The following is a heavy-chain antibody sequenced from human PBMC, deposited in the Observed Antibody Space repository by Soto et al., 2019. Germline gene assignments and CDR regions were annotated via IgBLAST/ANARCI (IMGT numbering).Heavy chain of an antibody. CDR2: IIPIFGTA. CDR1: GGTLSSYA. V-gene: IGHV1-69*13. J-gene: IGHJ6*02. Sequence: SVKVSCKASGGTLSSYAISWVRQAPGQGLEWMGGIIPIFGTANYAQKFQGRVTITADESTSTAYMELSSLRSEDTAVYYCAVKGSGTTGGYYYYYGMDVWGQGTTVTVSS. CDR3: AVKGSGTTGGYYYYYGMDV. D-gene: IGHD1-1*01.